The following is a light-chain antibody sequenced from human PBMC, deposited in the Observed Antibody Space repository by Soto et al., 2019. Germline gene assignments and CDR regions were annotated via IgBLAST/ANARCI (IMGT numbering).Light chain of an antibody. CDR3: QESYSKDT. CDR2: AAS. J-gene: IGKJ3*01. CDR1: QTISYY. Sequence: DIQMTQSPSSLSASVGDRVTITCRASQTISYYLNWYQQKPGRAPKLLIYAASRLQSGVPSRFSCSGSGTDFTLTISSLQPEDYATYYCQESYSKDTFGPGTKVEIK. V-gene: IGKV1-39*01.